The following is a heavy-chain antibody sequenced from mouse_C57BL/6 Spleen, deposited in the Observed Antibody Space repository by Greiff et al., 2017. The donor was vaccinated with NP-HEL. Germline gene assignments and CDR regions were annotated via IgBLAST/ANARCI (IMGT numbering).Heavy chain of an antibody. CDR2: ISSGSSTI. CDR3: ARNSNYEGFAY. D-gene: IGHD2-5*01. Sequence: EVNLVESGGGLVKPGGSLKLSCAASGFTFSDYGMHWVRQAPEKGLEWVAYISSGSSTIYYADTVKGRFTISRDNAKTTLFLHITSLRSEDTAMYYCARNSNYEGFAYWGQGTLVTVSA. CDR1: GFTFSDYG. V-gene: IGHV5-17*01. J-gene: IGHJ3*01.